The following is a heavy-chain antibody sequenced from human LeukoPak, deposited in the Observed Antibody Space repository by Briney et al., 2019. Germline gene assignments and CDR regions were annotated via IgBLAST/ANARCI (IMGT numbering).Heavy chain of an antibody. J-gene: IGHJ4*02. CDR2: IHYSGSS. Sequence: SETLSLTCSVSGDSISDFYWNWMRQSPEKGLEWIGNIHYSGSSVYNPSLRSRVSMSIDRSLKQFFLKLTSVTAADTAVYYCVLAPNSNWFDFWGQGILVTVSS. D-gene: IGHD2-8*01. CDR1: GDSISDFY. V-gene: IGHV4-59*08. CDR3: VLAPNSNWFDF.